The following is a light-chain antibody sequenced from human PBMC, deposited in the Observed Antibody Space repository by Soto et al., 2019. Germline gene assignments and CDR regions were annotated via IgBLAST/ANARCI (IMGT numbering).Light chain of an antibody. CDR3: QQYGGSPRT. CDR2: GAS. Sequence: EIVLTQSPGTPSLSPGERATLSCRASQSVSSYLAWYQQKPGQAPRLLIYGASSRPTGIPDRFSGSGSGTDFSLSISRLEPEDFAVYYCQQYGGSPRTFGQGTKVEIK. V-gene: IGKV3-20*01. CDR1: QSVSSY. J-gene: IGKJ2*01.